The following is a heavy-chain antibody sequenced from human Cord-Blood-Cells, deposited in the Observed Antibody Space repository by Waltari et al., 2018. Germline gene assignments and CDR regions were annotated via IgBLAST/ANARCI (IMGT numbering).Heavy chain of an antibody. CDR3: AELAKYYYYMDV. CDR2: IIPILGIA. CDR1: GGTFSSYA. Sequence: QVQLVQSGAEVKKPGSSVKVSCKASGGTFSSYAISWVRQAPGQGLEWMGRIIPILGIANYAQKFQGRVTITADKSTSTAYMELSSLRSEDTAVYYCAELAKYYYYMDVWGKGTMVTVSS. V-gene: IGHV1-69*09. D-gene: IGHD1-7*01. J-gene: IGHJ6*03.